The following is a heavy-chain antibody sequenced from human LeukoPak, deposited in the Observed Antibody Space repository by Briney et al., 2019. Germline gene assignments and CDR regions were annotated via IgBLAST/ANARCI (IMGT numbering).Heavy chain of an antibody. Sequence: PSETLSLTCAVSGGSISRSNWWSWVRQPPGKGLEWIGEIYHSGSTNYNPSLKSRVTISVDKSKNQFSLKLSSVTAADTAVYYCARVYYSRSYDYWYFDLWGRGTLVTVSS. D-gene: IGHD6-13*01. CDR2: IYHSGST. V-gene: IGHV4-4*02. CDR3: ARVYYSRSYDYWYFDL. CDR1: GGSISRSNW. J-gene: IGHJ2*01.